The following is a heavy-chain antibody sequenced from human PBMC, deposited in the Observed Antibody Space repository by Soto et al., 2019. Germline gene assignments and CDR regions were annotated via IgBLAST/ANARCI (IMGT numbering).Heavy chain of an antibody. D-gene: IGHD1-26*01. CDR2: IIPIFSQT. CDR3: ARGGVGAAGGMDV. V-gene: IGHV1-69*08. Sequence: ASVKVSCKSSGYNFISCTISWVRQAPGQGLEWMGRIIPIFSQTNCAQKFQGRVTINADRSTSTVDMELSGLTSEDTAVYYCARGGVGAAGGMDVWGQGTTVTVSS. J-gene: IGHJ6*02. CDR1: GYNFISCT.